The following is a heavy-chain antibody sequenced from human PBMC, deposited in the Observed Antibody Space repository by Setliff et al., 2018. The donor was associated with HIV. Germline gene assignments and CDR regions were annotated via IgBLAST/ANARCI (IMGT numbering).Heavy chain of an antibody. V-gene: IGHV4-39*01. Sequence: SQTLSLTCSVSGGSIDNNKYYWTWIRQPPGKGLEWTGSIYHTGRTYYNRSLESRLTISIDTSKNQFSLKLTSVTAADTAMYYCASRIYYYDESRVLREEGFVPWGQGTLFTVFS. CDR2: IYHTGRT. CDR3: ASRIYYYDESRVLREEGFVP. D-gene: IGHD3-22*01. CDR1: GGSIDNNKYY. J-gene: IGHJ5*02.